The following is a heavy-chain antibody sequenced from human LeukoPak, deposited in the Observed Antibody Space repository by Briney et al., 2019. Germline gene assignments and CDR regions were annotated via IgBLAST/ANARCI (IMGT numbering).Heavy chain of an antibody. D-gene: IGHD3-3*01. V-gene: IGHV1-8*01. J-gene: IGHJ5*02. Sequence: ASVKVSCKASGYTFTSYDTNWVRQATGQGLEWMGWMNPNSGNTGYAQKFQGRVTMTRNTSISTAYMELSSLRSEDTAVYYCARGGGESTIFGVGTNWFDPWGQGTLVTVSS. CDR3: ARGGGESTIFGVGTNWFDP. CDR1: GYTFTSYD. CDR2: MNPNSGNT.